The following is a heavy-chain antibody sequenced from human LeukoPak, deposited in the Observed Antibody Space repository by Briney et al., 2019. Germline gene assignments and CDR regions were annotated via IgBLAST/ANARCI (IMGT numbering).Heavy chain of an antibody. CDR2: IFHSGSA. V-gene: IGHV4-30-2*01. Sequence: SHTQSLIYAVSSDSHSRVDYSGSSIRQPSGKGLEWLGYIFHSGSAYYNPSLKSRVTISVDRSKNQFSLRLTSVTAADTAVYYCARELWFVNAPGSWFDPWGQGTLVTVSS. CDR3: ARELWFVNAPGSWFDP. D-gene: IGHD3-10*01. CDR1: SDSHSRVDYS. J-gene: IGHJ5*02.